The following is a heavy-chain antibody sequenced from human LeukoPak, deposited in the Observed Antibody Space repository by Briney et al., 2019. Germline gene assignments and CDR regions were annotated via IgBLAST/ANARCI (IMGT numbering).Heavy chain of an antibody. CDR1: GGSFSGYY. V-gene: IGHV4-34*01. CDR2: INHSGST. D-gene: IGHD2-15*01. Sequence: PSETLSLTCAVYGGSFSGYYLRWIRQPPGKGLEWVGDINHSGSTNYNASLKSRVNKAVDVTKKQFTLRVSSVTAADTDVYCCAREEDCSGGICYLGNAFDIWGQGTMVTVSS. CDR3: AREEDCSGGICYLGNAFDI. J-gene: IGHJ3*02.